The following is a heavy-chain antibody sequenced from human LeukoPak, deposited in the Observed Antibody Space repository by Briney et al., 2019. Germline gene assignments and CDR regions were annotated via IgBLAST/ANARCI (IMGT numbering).Heavy chain of an antibody. CDR3: ARIYCSGGSCYRDYYYYYGMDV. J-gene: IGHJ6*02. V-gene: IGHV1-69*04. CDR2: IIPILGIA. D-gene: IGHD2-15*01. CDR1: GGTFSSYA. Sequence: SVKVSCKASGGTFSSYAISWVRQAPGQGLEWMGRIIPILGIANYAQKFQGRVTITADKSTSTAYMELSSLRSEDTAVYYCARIYCSGGSCYRDYYYYYGMDVWGQGTTVTVSS.